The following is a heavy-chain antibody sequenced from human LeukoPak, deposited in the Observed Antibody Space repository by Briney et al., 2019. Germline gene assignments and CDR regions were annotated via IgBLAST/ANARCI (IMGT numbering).Heavy chain of an antibody. CDR2: YIPMFGTA. CDR3: ARGVEPLAANTLAY. V-gene: IGHV1-69*13. J-gene: IGHJ4*02. Sequence: SVKVSCKASGGTFSRYAISWVRQAPGQGLEWMGSYIPMFGTAEYAQNFQNTVTITADESTSTSSMEVSSLSPDDTAVYYCARGVEPLAANTLAYWGQGTLVTVSS. CDR1: GGTFSRYA. D-gene: IGHD1-14*01.